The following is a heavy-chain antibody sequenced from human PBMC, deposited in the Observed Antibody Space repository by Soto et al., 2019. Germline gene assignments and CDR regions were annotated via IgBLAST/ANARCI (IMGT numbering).Heavy chain of an antibody. J-gene: IGHJ4*02. CDR1: GFTFSSYA. D-gene: IGHD3-22*01. CDR3: AKVRFVGSGYLIFYS. CDR2: ISGSGGST. V-gene: IGHV3-23*01. Sequence: EVQLLESGGGLVQPGGSLRLSCAASGFTFSSYAMTWVRQAPGKGLEWVSGISGSGGSTYYAASVKGRFTISRDNSKNTLYLQMNSLRAEDMAVYYCAKVRFVGSGYLIFYSWGQGTLVTVSS.